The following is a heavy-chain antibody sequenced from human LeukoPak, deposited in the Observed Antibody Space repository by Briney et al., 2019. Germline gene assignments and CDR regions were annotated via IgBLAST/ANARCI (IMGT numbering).Heavy chain of an antibody. V-gene: IGHV4-61*02. CDR2: IYTSGST. J-gene: IGHJ5*02. CDR3: ARSVRLRWRWFDP. Sequence: SETLSLTCTVSGGSISSGSYYWSWIRQPAGKGLEWIGRIYTSGSTNYNPSLKSRVTISVDTSKNQFSLKLSSVTAADTAVYYCARSVRLRWRWFDPWGQGTLVTVSS. D-gene: IGHD5-12*01. CDR1: GGSISSGSYY.